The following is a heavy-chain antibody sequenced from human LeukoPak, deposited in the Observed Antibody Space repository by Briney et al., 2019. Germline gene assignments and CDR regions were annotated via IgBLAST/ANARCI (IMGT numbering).Heavy chain of an antibody. Sequence: GGSLRLSCAASGFTFSSHAMHWVRQAPGKGLEWVAVISYDGSNKYYADSVKGRFTISRDNSKNTLYLQMNSLRAEDTAVYYCARDRGNTAMVISYWGQGTLVTVSS. D-gene: IGHD5-18*01. CDR2: ISYDGSNK. CDR3: ARDRGNTAMVISY. V-gene: IGHV3-30*04. CDR1: GFTFSSHA. J-gene: IGHJ4*02.